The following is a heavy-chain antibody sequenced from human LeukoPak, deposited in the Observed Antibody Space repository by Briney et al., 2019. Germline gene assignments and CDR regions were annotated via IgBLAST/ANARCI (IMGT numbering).Heavy chain of an antibody. V-gene: IGHV5-51*01. Sequence: GESLKISCKGSGYSFTDYWIGWVRQMPGKGLEWMGMIFPGDSDTRYSPSFQGQVTISADKSIATAYLQWSSLEASDTAMYYCARNDAFDIWGQGTMVTVSS. CDR2: IFPGDSDT. CDR3: ARNDAFDI. CDR1: GYSFTDYW. J-gene: IGHJ3*02.